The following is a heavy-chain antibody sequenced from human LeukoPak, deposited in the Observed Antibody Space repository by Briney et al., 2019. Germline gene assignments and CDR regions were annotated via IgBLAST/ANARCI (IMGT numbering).Heavy chain of an antibody. CDR2: INSDGSST. J-gene: IGHJ3*02. Sequence: PGGSLRLSCAASGFTFSSYWMHWVRQAPGKGLVWVSRINSDGSSTSYADSVKGRFTTSRDNAKNTVYLQMNSLRVEDTAVYFCTRAGEVLAHDGFDIWGRGTMVTVSS. CDR1: GFTFSSYW. V-gene: IGHV3-74*01. D-gene: IGHD1-26*01. CDR3: TRAGEVLAHDGFDI.